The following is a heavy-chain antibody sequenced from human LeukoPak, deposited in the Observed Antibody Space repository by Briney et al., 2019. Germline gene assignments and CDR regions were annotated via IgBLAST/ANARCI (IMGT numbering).Heavy chain of an antibody. CDR2: INHSGST. D-gene: IGHD3-10*01. V-gene: IGHV4-34*01. CDR3: AIPRYYYGSGSYYRGSCFDY. CDR1: GGSFSGYY. J-gene: IGHJ4*02. Sequence: SETLSLTCAVYGGSFSGYYWSWIRQPPGKGLEWIGEINHSGSTNYNPSLKSRVTISVDTSKNQFSLKLSSVTAADTAVYYCAIPRYYYGSGSYYRGSCFDYWGQGTLVTVSS.